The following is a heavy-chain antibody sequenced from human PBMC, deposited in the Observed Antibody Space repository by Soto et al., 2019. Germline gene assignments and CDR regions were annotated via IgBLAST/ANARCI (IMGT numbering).Heavy chain of an antibody. CDR2: TTYDGSNN. CDR3: ARDPHASPRYYFDY. CDR1: GFTFSSYA. V-gene: IGHV3-30-3*01. J-gene: IGHJ4*02. Sequence: QVQLVESGGGVVQPGRSLRLSCAASGFTFSSYAMHWVRHTPGKGLEWVAVTTYDGSNNYYADSVKGRFTISRDNSKNTLYLQMNSLRPEDTAVYYCARDPHASPRYYFDYWGQGTLVTVYS.